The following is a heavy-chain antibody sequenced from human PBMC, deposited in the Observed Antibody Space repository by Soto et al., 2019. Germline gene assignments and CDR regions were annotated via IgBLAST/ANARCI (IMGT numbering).Heavy chain of an antibody. J-gene: IGHJ5*02. V-gene: IGHV1-58*01. CDR2: INAGGGNT. D-gene: IGHD3-10*01. CDR3: ARASPPITNQQRGENWFDP. CDR1: GYTVTISA. Sequence: GASVKISCTASGYTVTISAVHGVLQARGQRLEWIGRINAGGGNTSYAQKFQDRVTMTRDTSTSTVYMELSSLRSEDTAVYYCARASPPITNQQRGENWFDPWGQGTLVTVSS.